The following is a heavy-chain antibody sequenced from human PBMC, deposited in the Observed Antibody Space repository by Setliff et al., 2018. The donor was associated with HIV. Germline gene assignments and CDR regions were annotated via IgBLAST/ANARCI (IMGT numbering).Heavy chain of an antibody. CDR1: GYTFTSYY. V-gene: IGHV1-46*04. CDR2: INPSGGTI. CDR3: ARVGYYNSWSGYGYYYYYMDV. D-gene: IGHD3-3*01. Sequence: GASVKVSCKASGYTFTSYYMHWARQAPGQGLEWMGIINPSGGTISYAQKLQGRVTMTGDTSTNTVDMELSSLRSEDTAVYYCARVGYYNSWSGYGYYYYYMDVWGKGTTVTVSS. J-gene: IGHJ6*03.